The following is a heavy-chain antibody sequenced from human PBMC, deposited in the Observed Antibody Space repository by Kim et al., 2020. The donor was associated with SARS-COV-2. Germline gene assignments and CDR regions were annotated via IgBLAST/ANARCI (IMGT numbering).Heavy chain of an antibody. CDR3: AKSFSGSYFGYDY. V-gene: IGHV3-30*18. J-gene: IGHJ4*02. CDR1: EFTFNTYG. CDR2: ISYDGSHK. D-gene: IGHD1-26*01. Sequence: GGSLRLSCAASEFTFNTYGMHWVRQAPGKGLEWVAVISYDGSHKYYADSVKGRFTISRDNSKNTLYLQMNSLRIEDTAVYYCAKSFSGSYFGYDYWGQGTLVTVSS.